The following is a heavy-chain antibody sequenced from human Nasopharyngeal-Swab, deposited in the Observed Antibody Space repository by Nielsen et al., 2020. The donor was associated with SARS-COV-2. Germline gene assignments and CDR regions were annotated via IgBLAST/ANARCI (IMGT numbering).Heavy chain of an antibody. Sequence: GGSLRLSCAASGFSFSTYWMTWVRQAPGKGLEWVANIKQVGSEKYYVDSVMGRFTVSRDNPKNLLYLQVNSLRAEDTAVYYCARQGVFVPAYFHQYYMDVWGKGTTVTVSS. CDR1: GFSFSTYW. V-gene: IGHV3-7*03. CDR2: IKQVGSEK. D-gene: IGHD3-16*02. CDR3: ARQGVFVPAYFHQYYMDV. J-gene: IGHJ6*03.